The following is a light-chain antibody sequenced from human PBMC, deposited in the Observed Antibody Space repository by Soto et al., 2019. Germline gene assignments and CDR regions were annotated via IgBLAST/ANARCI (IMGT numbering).Light chain of an antibody. CDR3: QHYNSYSEA. Sequence: DIQMTQPPSTLSGSVGDRVTLTCRASQTISSWLAWYQQKPGKAPKLLIYKASTLKSGVPSRFSGSGSGTEFTLTISSLQPYDFATYYCQHYNSYSEAFGQGTKVDIK. CDR1: QTISSW. V-gene: IGKV1-5*03. CDR2: KAS. J-gene: IGKJ1*01.